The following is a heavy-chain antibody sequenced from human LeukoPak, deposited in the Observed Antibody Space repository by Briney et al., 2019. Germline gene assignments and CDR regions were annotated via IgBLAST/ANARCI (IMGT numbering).Heavy chain of an antibody. CDR1: DGSISSSTSY. CDR2: IHYSGST. Sequence: PSETLSLTCTVSDGSISSSTSYWGWIRQPPGKGLAWIGSIHYSGSTYYNPSLKSRVTISVDTSKNQFSLKLSSVTAADTAVYYCARAPPPYGSGSTPLLDDYWGQGTLVTVSS. V-gene: IGHV4-39*07. D-gene: IGHD3-10*01. J-gene: IGHJ4*02. CDR3: ARAPPPYGSGSTPLLDDY.